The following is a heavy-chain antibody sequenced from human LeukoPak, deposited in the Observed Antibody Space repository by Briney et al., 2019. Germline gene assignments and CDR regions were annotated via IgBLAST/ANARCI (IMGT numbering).Heavy chain of an antibody. V-gene: IGHV1-8*03. CDR1: GYTFTSYD. J-gene: IGHJ3*02. CDR3: ARARGPSRPVAARPAAFDI. D-gene: IGHD6-6*01. Sequence: ASVKVSCKASGYTFTSYDINWVRQATGQGLEWMGWMNPNSGNTGYAQKFQGRVTITRNTSISTAYMELSSLRSEDTAVYYCARARGPSRPVAARPAAFDIWGQGTMVTVSS. CDR2: MNPNSGNT.